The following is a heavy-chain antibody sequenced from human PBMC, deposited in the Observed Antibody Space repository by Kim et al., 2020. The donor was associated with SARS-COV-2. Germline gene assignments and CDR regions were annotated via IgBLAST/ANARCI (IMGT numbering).Heavy chain of an antibody. J-gene: IGHJ4*02. CDR1: GGSISSSSYY. Sequence: SETLSLTCTVSGGSISSSSYYWGWIHQPPGKGLEWIGSIYYSGSTYYNPSLKSRVTISVDTSKNQFSLKLSSVTAADTAVYYCARIEDYGGNSGIGFDYWGQGTLVTVSS. D-gene: IGHD4-17*01. CDR3: ARIEDYGGNSGIGFDY. V-gene: IGHV4-39*07. CDR2: IYYSGST.